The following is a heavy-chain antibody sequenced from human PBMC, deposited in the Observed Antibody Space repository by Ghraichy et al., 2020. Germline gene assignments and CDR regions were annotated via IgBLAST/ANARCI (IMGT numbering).Heavy chain of an antibody. D-gene: IGHD5-18*01. V-gene: IGHV4-59*01. CDR3: ARGREAGYSYGPYYYYYGMDV. Sequence: SETLSLTCTVSGGSISSYYWSWIRQPPGKGLEWIGYIYYSGSTNYNPSLKSRVTISVDTSKNQFSLKLSSVTAADTAVYYCARGREAGYSYGPYYYYYGMDVWGQGTTVTVSS. J-gene: IGHJ6*02. CDR2: IYYSGST. CDR1: GGSISSYY.